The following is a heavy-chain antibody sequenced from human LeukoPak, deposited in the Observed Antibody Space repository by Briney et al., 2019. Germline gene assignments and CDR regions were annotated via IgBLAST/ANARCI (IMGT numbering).Heavy chain of an antibody. D-gene: IGHD4-23*01. CDR1: GFTFSSYA. V-gene: IGHV3-23*01. CDR3: AKDYGGYLFDY. Sequence: PGGSLRLSCAASGFTFSSYAMSWVRQAPGKGLEWVSAITDSGIGTHYADSVMGRFTISRDNSKNTLYLQMNSLRAEDTAVYYCAKDYGGYLFDYWGQGTLDTVSS. CDR2: ITDSGIGT. J-gene: IGHJ4*02.